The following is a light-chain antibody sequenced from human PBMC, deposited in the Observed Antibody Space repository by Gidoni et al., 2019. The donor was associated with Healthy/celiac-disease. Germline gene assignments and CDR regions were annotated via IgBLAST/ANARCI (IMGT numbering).Light chain of an antibody. V-gene: IGLV1-40*01. CDR2: GNR. J-gene: IGLJ1*01. CDR1: SSNIGAGYD. Sequence: QSVLTPPPPVSGAPGQRVTISCTGSSSNIGAGYDVHGYQQLPGTAPKLLIYGNRNRPSGVPDRFSGSKSGTSASLAITWLQAEDEADYYCQSYDSSLSGSRVFGTGTKVTVL. CDR3: QSYDSSLSGSRV.